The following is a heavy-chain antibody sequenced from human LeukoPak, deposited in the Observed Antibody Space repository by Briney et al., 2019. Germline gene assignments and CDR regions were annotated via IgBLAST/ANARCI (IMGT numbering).Heavy chain of an antibody. CDR2: ISISSSSM. CDR1: GFTFSSYS. CDR3: AKDDAWLRFGE. V-gene: IGHV3-21*04. J-gene: IGHJ4*02. Sequence: PGGSLRLSCAASGFTFSSYSMIWVRQAPGKGLEWVSYISISSSSMYYADSMKGRFTISRDNSKNTLYLEVISLTAEDTAVYYCAKDDAWLRFGEWSQGTLVTVSS. D-gene: IGHD3-10*01.